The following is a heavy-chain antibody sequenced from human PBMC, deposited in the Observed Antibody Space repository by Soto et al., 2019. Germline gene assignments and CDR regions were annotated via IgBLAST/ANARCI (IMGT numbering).Heavy chain of an antibody. CDR3: ATETIRNYSGLFDY. J-gene: IGHJ4*02. D-gene: IGHD5-12*01. V-gene: IGHV1-46*01. CDR2: INPSTGAT. Sequence: ASVKVSCKASGFTLVNDYIHWVRQAPRQGLEWMGMINPSTGATRYSQQFRGRVTVTWDTSTSTAYMELSSLRSEDTAVYYCATETIRNYSGLFDYWGQGALVTVSS. CDR1: GFTLVNDY.